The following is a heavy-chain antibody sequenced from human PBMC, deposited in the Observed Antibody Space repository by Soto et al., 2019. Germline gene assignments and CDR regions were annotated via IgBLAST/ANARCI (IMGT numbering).Heavy chain of an antibody. D-gene: IGHD5-12*01. CDR1: GFSLSTSGMS. V-gene: IGHV2-70*11. Sequence: SGPTLVNPTQNLTLTCTFSGFSLSTSGMSVSWIRQPPGKALEWLARIDWDDDKYYSTSLKTRLTISKDTSKNQVVLTMTNMEPVDTATYYCARMSIVATIGEYYYYGMDVWGQGTTVTVSS. CDR3: ARMSIVATIGEYYYYGMDV. CDR2: IDWDDDK. J-gene: IGHJ6*02.